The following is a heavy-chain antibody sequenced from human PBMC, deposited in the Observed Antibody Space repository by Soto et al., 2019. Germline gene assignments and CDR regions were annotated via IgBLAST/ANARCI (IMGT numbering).Heavy chain of an antibody. CDR2: IYYSGTT. CDR3: ARREIQGPIDY. V-gene: IGHV4-28*01. CDR1: GYSISSSNW. J-gene: IGHJ4*02. D-gene: IGHD1-26*01. Sequence: QVQLQESGPGLVKPSDTLSLTCAVSGYSISSSNWWGWIRQPPGKGLEWIGYIYYSGTTYYNPSLKSRVTMSEDTAKNQFSLKLTSVTAVDTAVYYCARREIQGPIDYWGQGTLVTVSS.